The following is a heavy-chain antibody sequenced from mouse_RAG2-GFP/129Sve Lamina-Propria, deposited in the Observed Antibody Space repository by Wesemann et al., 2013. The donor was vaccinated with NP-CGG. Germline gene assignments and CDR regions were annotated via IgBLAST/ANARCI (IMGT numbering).Heavy chain of an antibody. Sequence: GAELVRPGASVKLSCKASGYTFTDYYINWVKQRPGQGLEWIARIYPGSGNTYYNEKFKGKATLTAEKSSSTAYMQLSSLTSEDSAVYFCAREGGTGFDYWGQGTTLTVSS. D-gene: IGHD3-3*01. J-gene: IGHJ2*01. V-gene: IGHV1-76*01. CDR3: AREGGTGFDY. CDR1: GYTFTDYY. CDR2: IYPGSGNT.